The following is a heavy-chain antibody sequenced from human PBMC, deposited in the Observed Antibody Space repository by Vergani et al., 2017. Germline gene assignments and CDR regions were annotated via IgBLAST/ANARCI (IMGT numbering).Heavy chain of an antibody. V-gene: IGHV3-74*01. J-gene: IGHJ4*02. Sequence: EVQLVDSGGGLVQPGGSLRLSCAASGFPLSNAWIHWVRQGPGKGLEWVSRVGFDGSDTVYADSVKGRFIISRDDSKNTLYLQMSSLRVEDTAIYYCAELYGDDGYSPFWGQGTLVTVSS. CDR3: AELYGDDGYSPF. CDR1: GFPLSNAW. CDR2: VGFDGSDT. D-gene: IGHD5-18*01.